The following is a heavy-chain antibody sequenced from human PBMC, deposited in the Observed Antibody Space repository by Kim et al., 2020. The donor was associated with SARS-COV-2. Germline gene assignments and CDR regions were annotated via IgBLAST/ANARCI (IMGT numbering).Heavy chain of an antibody. CDR1: GGSISSYY. V-gene: IGHV4-4*07. Sequence: SETLSLTCTVSGGSISSYYWSWIRQPAGKGLEWIGRIHTSGRTNYNPSLKSRVTMSVDTSKNQFSLKLSSVTAADTAVYYCARADYGVLTGYFSWFYPWGQGTRVTVSS. CDR2: IHTSGRT. D-gene: IGHD3-9*01. CDR3: ARADYGVLTGYFSWFYP. J-gene: IGHJ5*02.